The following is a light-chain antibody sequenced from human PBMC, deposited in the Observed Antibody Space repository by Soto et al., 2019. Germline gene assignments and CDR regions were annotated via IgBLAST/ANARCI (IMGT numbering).Light chain of an antibody. V-gene: IGKV3-20*01. CDR2: DAS. CDR3: QQYGNSPWT. J-gene: IGKJ1*01. CDR1: QSVSSNY. Sequence: EIVLTQSPGTLSLSPGERATLSCRASQSVSSNYLAWYQQKPGQAPRPLIYDASSRATGIPDRFSGSGAGTDFTLTISRLESEDFAVYYCQQYGNSPWTFGQGTKVEIK.